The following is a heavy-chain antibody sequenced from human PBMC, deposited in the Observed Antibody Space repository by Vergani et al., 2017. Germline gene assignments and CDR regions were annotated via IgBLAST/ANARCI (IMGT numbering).Heavy chain of an antibody. D-gene: IGHD6-19*01. Sequence: QVQLQESGPGLVKPSETLSLTCTVSNYSVSNTFYYWGWLRLTPGKGLEWIGSIYYSGSPYYNPSLESRVTMSVDTSKSQFSLKLSSVTAADTAVYYCTRYLAVAVASNWFEPWGQGTLVTVSS. V-gene: IGHV4-39*01. J-gene: IGHJ5*01. CDR2: IYYSGSP. CDR3: TRYLAVAVASNWFEP. CDR1: NYSVSNTFYY.